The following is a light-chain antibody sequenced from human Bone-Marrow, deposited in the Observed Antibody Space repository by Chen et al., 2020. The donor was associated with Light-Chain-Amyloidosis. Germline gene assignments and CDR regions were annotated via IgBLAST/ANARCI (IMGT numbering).Light chain of an antibody. J-gene: IGLJ3*02. CDR1: NIGSTS. CDR3: HVWDRSSGRPV. V-gene: IGLV3-21*02. Sequence: SYVLTQPSSVSVAPGQTATLACGGNNIGSTSVHWYHQTPGQAPLLVVYDDSDRPSAIPGRLSGSNSCNPATLTISGVEAGDAADYYCHVWDRSSGRPVFGGGTKLTVL. CDR2: DDS.